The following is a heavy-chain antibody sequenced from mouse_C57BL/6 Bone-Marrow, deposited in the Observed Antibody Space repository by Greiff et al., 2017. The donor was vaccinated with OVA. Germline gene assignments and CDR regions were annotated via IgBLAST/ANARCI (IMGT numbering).Heavy chain of an antibody. J-gene: IGHJ1*03. CDR1: GFNIKDDD. CDR2: IDPENGDT. CDR3: TTCYFDV. V-gene: IGHV14-4*01. Sequence: EVMLVESGAALVRPGASVKLSCTASGFNIKDDDMHWVKQRPEQGLEWIGWIDPENGDTEYASKFQGKATITADTSSNTAYLQLSSLTSEDTAVYYCTTCYFDVWGTGTTVTVSS.